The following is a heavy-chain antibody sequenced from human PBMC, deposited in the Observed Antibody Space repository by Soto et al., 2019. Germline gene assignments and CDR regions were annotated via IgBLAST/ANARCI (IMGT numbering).Heavy chain of an antibody. CDR1: GYTFTGYY. Sequence: ASVKVSCKASGYTFTGYYMHWVRQAPGQGLEWMGWINPNSGGTNYAQKFQGWVTMTRDTSISTAYMELSRLRSDDTAVYYCARSPRIAARPMHFDYWGQGTLVTVSS. CDR2: INPNSGGT. J-gene: IGHJ4*02. D-gene: IGHD6-6*01. V-gene: IGHV1-2*04. CDR3: ARSPRIAARPMHFDY.